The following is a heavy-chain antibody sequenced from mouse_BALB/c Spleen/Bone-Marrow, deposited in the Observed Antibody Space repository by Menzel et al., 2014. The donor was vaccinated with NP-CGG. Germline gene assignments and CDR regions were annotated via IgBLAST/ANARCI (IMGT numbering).Heavy chain of an antibody. D-gene: IGHD2-4*01. CDR1: GFTFSDYY. Sequence: EVKLVESGGGLVQPGGSLKLSCATSGFTFSDYYMYWVRQTPEKRLEWVAYISNGGGSTYYPDTVKGRFTIPRDNAKNTLYLQMSRLKSEDTAMYYCARPTIYYDYDGYAMDYWGQGTSVTVSS. CDR3: ARPTIYYDYDGYAMDY. V-gene: IGHV5-12*02. CDR2: ISNGGGST. J-gene: IGHJ4*01.